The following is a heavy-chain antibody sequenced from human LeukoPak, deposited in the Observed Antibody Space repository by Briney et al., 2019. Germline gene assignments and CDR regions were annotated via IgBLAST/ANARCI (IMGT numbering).Heavy chain of an antibody. V-gene: IGHV4-59*01. D-gene: IGHD5-24*01. J-gene: IGHJ4*02. Sequence: PSETLSLTCTVSGGSISSYYWSWIRQPPGKGLERIGYIYYSGSTNYNPSLKSRVTISVDTSKNQFSLKLSSVTAADTAVYYCARDLGYNYDYWGQGTLVTVSS. CDR3: ARDLGYNYDY. CDR1: GGSISSYY. CDR2: IYYSGST.